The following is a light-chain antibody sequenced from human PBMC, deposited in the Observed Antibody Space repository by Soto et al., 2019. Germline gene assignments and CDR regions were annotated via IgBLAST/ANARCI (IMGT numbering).Light chain of an antibody. J-gene: IGLJ1*01. Sequence: QSALTQPASVSGSPGQSITISCTGTSSDIGSYNLVCWYQQHPGKAPKLMIYEGSKRPAGVSDRLSGSRSGNTASLTISGLQAEDEADYYCCSYASGGTYVFGTGTKLTVL. CDR1: SSDIGSYNL. CDR3: CSYASGGTYV. CDR2: EGS. V-gene: IGLV2-23*01.